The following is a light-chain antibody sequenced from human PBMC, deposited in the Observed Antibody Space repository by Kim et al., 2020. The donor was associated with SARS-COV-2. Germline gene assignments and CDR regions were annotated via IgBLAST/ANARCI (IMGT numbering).Light chain of an antibody. CDR2: AAS. CDR3: QQYGSSPPTT. J-gene: IGKJ5*01. CDR1: RSVTSND. V-gene: IGKV3-20*01. Sequence: PAEKATPSSRASRSVTSNDLAWYQQKPGQAPRLLISAASTRATGIPDRFSGSGSGIDFTLTINRLEPEDFALYYCQQYGSSPPTTFGQGTRLEIK.